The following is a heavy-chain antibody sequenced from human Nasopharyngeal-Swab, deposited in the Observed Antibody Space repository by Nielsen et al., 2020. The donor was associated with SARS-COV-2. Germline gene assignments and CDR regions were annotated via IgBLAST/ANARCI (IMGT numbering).Heavy chain of an antibody. J-gene: IGHJ4*02. D-gene: IGHD2-15*01. CDR1: GFTFRFYT. CDR2: VSTGGDYI. Sequence: GGSLRLSCAASGFTFRFYTMHWVRQAPGKGLEWVSSVSTGGDYIHYADLVQGRFAISRDNAKDSLYLQMNSLRAEDTAIYYCARDRRGFGFDFWGQGALVTVSP. V-gene: IGHV3-21*01. CDR3: ARDRRGFGFDF.